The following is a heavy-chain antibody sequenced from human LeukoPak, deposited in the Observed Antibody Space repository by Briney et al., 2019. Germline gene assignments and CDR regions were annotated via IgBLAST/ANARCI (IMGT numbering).Heavy chain of an antibody. V-gene: IGHV4-34*01. CDR2: INHSGST. D-gene: IGHD2-8*01. CDR1: GGSFSGYY. Sequence: KPSETLSLTCAVYGGSFSGYYWSWIRQPPGKGLEWIGEINHSGSTNYNPSLKSRVTILVDTSKNQFSLKLSSVTAADTAVYYCARVLGYCTNGVCRGAWFDPWGQGTLVTVSS. J-gene: IGHJ5*02. CDR3: ARVLGYCTNGVCRGAWFDP.